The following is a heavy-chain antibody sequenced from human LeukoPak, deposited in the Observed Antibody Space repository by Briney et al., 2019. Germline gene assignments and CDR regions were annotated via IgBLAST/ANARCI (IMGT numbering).Heavy chain of an antibody. D-gene: IGHD3-10*01. V-gene: IGHV4-34*01. J-gene: IGHJ4*02. CDR1: SGSFSGYY. CDR3: ARGHTRITMLRGSRSAYYFDY. CDR2: INHSVGT. Sequence: SQTLSLTCSVYSGSFSGYYRSWIRQPPGKGLEWIGEINHSVGTNYNPSLKSRVTMSLDTSKNQFSLTLSSVTAADTAVYYCARGHTRITMLRGSRSAYYFDYWGQGTLVTVSS.